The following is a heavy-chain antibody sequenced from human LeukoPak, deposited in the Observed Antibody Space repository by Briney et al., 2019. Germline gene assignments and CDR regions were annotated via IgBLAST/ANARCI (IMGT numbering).Heavy chain of an antibody. Sequence: PSETLSLTCSVSGGSISSYYWSWIRQPAGKGLEWIGRIYTSGSTNYNPSLKGRVTISVDTSKNQFSLKLSSVTAADTAVYYCARDGGGYGGNSFDYWGQGTLVTVSS. J-gene: IGHJ4*02. CDR1: GGSISSYY. V-gene: IGHV4-4*07. CDR3: ARDGGGYGGNSFDY. CDR2: IYTSGST. D-gene: IGHD4-23*01.